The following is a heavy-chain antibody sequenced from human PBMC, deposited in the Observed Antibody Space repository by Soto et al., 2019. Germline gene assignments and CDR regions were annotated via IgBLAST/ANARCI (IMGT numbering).Heavy chain of an antibody. CDR3: ARGGGSTKVDY. CDR2: TSNSGST. Sequence: QVQLQESGPGLVKPSQTLSLTCTVSGGSITSSGYYWSWIRQHPGEGLEWIGFTSNSGSTSYNPSLKRRVTISVDTSSNQFSLNLKSVTAADTAVYYGARGGGSTKVDYWGQGTLVTVSP. CDR1: GGSITSSGYY. V-gene: IGHV4-31*03. J-gene: IGHJ4*02. D-gene: IGHD2-2*01.